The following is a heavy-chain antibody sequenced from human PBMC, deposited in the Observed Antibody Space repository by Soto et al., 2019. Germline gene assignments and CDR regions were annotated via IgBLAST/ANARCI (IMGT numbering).Heavy chain of an antibody. CDR1: GGTFSSYA. D-gene: IGHD6-6*01. CDR2: IIPIFGTA. Sequence: ASVKVSCKASGGTFSSYAISWVRQAPGQGLEWVGGIIPIFGTANYAQKFQGRVTITADKSTSTAYMELSSLRSEDTAVYYCARGIAARRVYYYGMDVWGQGTTVTVSS. V-gene: IGHV1-69*06. CDR3: ARGIAARRVYYYGMDV. J-gene: IGHJ6*02.